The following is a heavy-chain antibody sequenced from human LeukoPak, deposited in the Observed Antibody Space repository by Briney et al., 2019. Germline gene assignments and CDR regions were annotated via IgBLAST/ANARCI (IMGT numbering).Heavy chain of an antibody. D-gene: IGHD2-8*01. J-gene: IGHJ4*02. V-gene: IGHV3-30*04. CDR2: ISSDGKNK. CDR3: ARDPMADSDY. Sequence: GGSLRLSCAASGFTFSTYAFHWVRQAPGTGLEWVAVISSDGKNKIYADSVKDRFTISRDNSKNILFLQMNSLTIEDTAVYYCARDPMADSDYWGQGTLVTVSS. CDR1: GFTFSTYA.